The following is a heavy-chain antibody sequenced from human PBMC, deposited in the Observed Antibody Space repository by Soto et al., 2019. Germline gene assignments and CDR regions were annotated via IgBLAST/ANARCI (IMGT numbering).Heavy chain of an antibody. J-gene: IGHJ4*02. Sequence: PGGSLRVSCAASAFTFSSYGMNWVRQAPGNGLEWVSSISSSSSYIYYADSVKFRFTISRDNAKNSLYLQMNSLRAEDTAVYYCARDYYDSSGYYLSVSYFDYRAQRTLVTVSS. CDR2: ISSSSSYI. CDR1: AFTFSSYG. CDR3: ARDYYDSSGYYLSVSYFDY. D-gene: IGHD3-22*01. V-gene: IGHV3-21*01.